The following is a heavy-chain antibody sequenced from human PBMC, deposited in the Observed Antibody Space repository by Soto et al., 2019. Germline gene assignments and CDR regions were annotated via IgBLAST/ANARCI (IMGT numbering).Heavy chain of an antibody. V-gene: IGHV1-46*01. CDR1: GYTFTSYY. D-gene: IGHD3-10*01. CDR3: ARDRRSYYTFSPTYGMDV. J-gene: IGHJ6*02. CDR2: INPSGGST. Sequence: QVQLVQSGAEVKKPGASVKVSCKTSGYTFTSYYMHWVRQAPGQGLEWMGIINPSGGSTSYAQKFKGRVTMTRDTSTSTVYMELSSLRSEDTAVYYCARDRRSYYTFSPTYGMDVWGQGTTVTVSS.